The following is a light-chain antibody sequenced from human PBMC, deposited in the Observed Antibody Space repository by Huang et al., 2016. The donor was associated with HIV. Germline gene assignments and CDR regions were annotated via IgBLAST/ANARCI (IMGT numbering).Light chain of an antibody. Sequence: DIQMTQSPSTLSASVGDRVTITCRASQSISDYLAWYQQKPGEAPNLLFYNASSLEGGVPPRFSGSGSGTEFTLAISSLQADGVTTYYGQQYNNYPWTFGQGTLVEIK. CDR2: NAS. J-gene: IGKJ1*01. CDR1: QSISDY. CDR3: QQYNNYPWT. V-gene: IGKV1-5*03.